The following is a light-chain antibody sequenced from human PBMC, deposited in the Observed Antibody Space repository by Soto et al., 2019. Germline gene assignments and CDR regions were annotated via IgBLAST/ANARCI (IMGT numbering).Light chain of an antibody. CDR1: QSLRSS. CDR2: DAS. CDR3: QQYNNLPQT. J-gene: IGKJ1*01. V-gene: IGKV3-15*01. Sequence: ETMMTQSPDTLSVSLGERATLSCRASQSLRSSLAWYQQKPGQAPRLLIYDASTRATGIPARFSGSGSGTDFTLTISGLQSEDFAVYYCQQYNNLPQTFGQGTKVEIK.